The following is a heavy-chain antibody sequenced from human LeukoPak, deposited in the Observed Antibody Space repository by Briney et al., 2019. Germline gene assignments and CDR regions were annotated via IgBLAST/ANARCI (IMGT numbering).Heavy chain of an antibody. Sequence: SQTLSLTCTVSGGSISSGGYYWSWIRQPPGKGLEWIGYIYHSGSTYYNPSLKSRVTISVDRSKNQFSLKLSSVTAADTAVYYCARHRYDILTGYSFLVDVWGKGTTVTVSS. D-gene: IGHD3-9*01. J-gene: IGHJ6*04. V-gene: IGHV4-30-2*01. CDR1: GGSISSGGYY. CDR3: ARHRYDILTGYSFLVDV. CDR2: IYHSGST.